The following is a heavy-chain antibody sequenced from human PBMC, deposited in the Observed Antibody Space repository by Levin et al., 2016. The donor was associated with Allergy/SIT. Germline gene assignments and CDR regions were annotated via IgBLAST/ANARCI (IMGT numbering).Heavy chain of an antibody. CDR1: GFTFSSYA. D-gene: IGHD2-21*01. CDR3: ARERWCGGDCYPAFDY. Sequence: GESLKISCAASGFTFSSYAMSWVRQAPGKGLEWVSYISSSGSTIYYADSVKGRFTISRDNAKNSLYLQMNSLRAEDTAVYYCARERWCGGDCYPAFDYWGQGTLVTVSS. V-gene: IGHV3-48*03. J-gene: IGHJ4*02. CDR2: ISSSGSTI.